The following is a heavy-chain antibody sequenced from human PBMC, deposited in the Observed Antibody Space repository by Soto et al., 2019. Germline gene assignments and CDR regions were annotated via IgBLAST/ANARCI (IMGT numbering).Heavy chain of an antibody. V-gene: IGHV4-59*01. CDR2: IYNSGST. D-gene: IGHD3-10*01. J-gene: IGHJ6*02. Sequence: PSETLSLTCTVSGASISSYDGSRIRQPPRKGLEGIGYIYNSGSTNYNPSLKSRVTISVDTSKNQFSLKLSSVTAADTAVYYCARGSADGQLYCYYYYGMDVWGQGTTVTVSS. CDR1: GASISSYD. CDR3: ARGSADGQLYCYYYYGMDV.